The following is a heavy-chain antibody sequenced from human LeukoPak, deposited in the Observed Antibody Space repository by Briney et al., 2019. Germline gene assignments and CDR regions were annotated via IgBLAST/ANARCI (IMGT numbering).Heavy chain of an antibody. CDR2: ISYDGSNK. D-gene: IGHD6-13*01. Sequence: GRSLRLSCAASGSTFSSYAMHWVRQAPGKGLEWVAVISYDGSNKYYADSVKGRFTISRDNSKNTLYLQMNSLRAEDTAVYYCADSRGDYWGQGTLVTVSS. CDR1: GSTFSSYA. J-gene: IGHJ4*02. V-gene: IGHV3-30*04. CDR3: ADSRGDY.